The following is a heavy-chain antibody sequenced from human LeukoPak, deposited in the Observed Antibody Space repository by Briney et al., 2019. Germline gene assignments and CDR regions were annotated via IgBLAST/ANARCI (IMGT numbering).Heavy chain of an antibody. J-gene: IGHJ3*02. Sequence: PGGSLRLSCAASGFTFSSYWMSWVRQVPGKGLEWVANIKQDGSEKYYVDSVKGRFTISRDNAKNSLYLQMNSLRAEDTAVYYCARSLGVDTNRAFDIWGQGTMVTVSS. V-gene: IGHV3-7*03. D-gene: IGHD5-18*01. CDR2: IKQDGSEK. CDR1: GFTFSSYW. CDR3: ARSLGVDTNRAFDI.